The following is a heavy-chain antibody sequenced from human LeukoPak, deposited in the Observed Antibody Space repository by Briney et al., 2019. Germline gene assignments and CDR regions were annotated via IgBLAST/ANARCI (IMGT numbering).Heavy chain of an antibody. CDR1: GGSISSSSYY. Sequence: SETLSLTCTVSGGSISSSSYYWSWIRQPPGKGLEWIGYIYYSGSTNYNPSLKSRVTISIDTSKNQFSLKLSSVTAADTAVYYCARHLHLPHFDPWGQGTLVTVSS. D-gene: IGHD3-3*02. J-gene: IGHJ5*02. CDR3: ARHLHLPHFDP. CDR2: IYYSGST. V-gene: IGHV4-61*05.